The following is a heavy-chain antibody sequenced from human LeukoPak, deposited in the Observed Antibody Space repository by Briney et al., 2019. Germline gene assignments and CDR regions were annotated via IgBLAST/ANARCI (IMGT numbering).Heavy chain of an antibody. J-gene: IGHJ6*03. CDR2: ISHDGSNK. CDR3: AKTGFQWGNYYYYMDV. V-gene: IGHV3-30*18. D-gene: IGHD3-16*01. CDR1: GFTFSSYG. Sequence: PGRSVRLSCAASGFTFSSYGMHWVRQAPGKGLEWVAVISHDGSNKYYADSVKGRFTISRDNSKNTLYLQMNSLRPEDTAVYSCAKTGFQWGNYYYYMDVWGKGTTVTVSS.